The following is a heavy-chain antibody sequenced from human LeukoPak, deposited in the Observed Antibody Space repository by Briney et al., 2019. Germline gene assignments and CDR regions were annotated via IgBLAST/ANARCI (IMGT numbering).Heavy chain of an antibody. V-gene: IGHV1-69*05. Sequence: GSSVKVSCKASGGTFSSYAISWVRQAPGQGLEWMGGIIPIFGTANYAQKFQGRVTITTDESTSTAYMELSSLRSEDTAVYYCARNPVPAATRYYYCYYMDVWGKGTTVTVSS. CDR3: ARNPVPAATRYYYCYYMDV. D-gene: IGHD2-2*01. CDR2: IIPIFGTA. J-gene: IGHJ6*03. CDR1: GGTFSSYA.